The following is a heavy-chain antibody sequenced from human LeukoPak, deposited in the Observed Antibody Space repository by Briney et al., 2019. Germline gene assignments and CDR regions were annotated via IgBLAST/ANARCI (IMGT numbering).Heavy chain of an antibody. CDR1: GGSISSYY. Sequence: SETLSLTCTVSGGSISSYYWSWIRQPPGKGLEWIGYIYYSGSTNYNPSLKSRVTISVDTSKNQFSLKLSSVTAADTAVYYCAGGKIGSYYYYYYMDVWGKGTTVTVSS. CDR3: AGGKIGSYYYYYYMDV. V-gene: IGHV4-59*01. J-gene: IGHJ6*03. D-gene: IGHD1-26*01. CDR2: IYYSGST.